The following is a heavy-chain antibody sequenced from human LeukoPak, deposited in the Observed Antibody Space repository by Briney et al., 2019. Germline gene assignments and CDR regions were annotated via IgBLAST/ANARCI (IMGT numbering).Heavy chain of an antibody. CDR3: ARGRSRVTIFGVALNWLDS. CDR2: IHHSGRT. D-gene: IGHD3-3*01. V-gene: IGHV4-34*01. J-gene: IGHJ5*01. CDR1: GGSFSNYD. Sequence: PLETLSLTCAVYGGSFSNYDWTWIRQPPGKGLEWIGEIHHSGRTNYNPSLKSRITISADTSKKQFSLRLSSVTAADTAVYYCARGRSRVTIFGVALNWLDSCGQGNLVTVSS.